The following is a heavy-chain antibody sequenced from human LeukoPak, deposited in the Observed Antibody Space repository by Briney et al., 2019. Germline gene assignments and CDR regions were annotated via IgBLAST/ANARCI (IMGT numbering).Heavy chain of an antibody. V-gene: IGHV3-9*01. CDR2: ISWNSGSI. J-gene: IGHJ4*02. CDR1: GFTFDDYA. D-gene: IGHD3-10*01. CDR3: AKEQDYYGSGSYPPDDY. Sequence: GGSLRLSCAASGFTFDDYAMHWVRQAPGKGLEWVSSISWNSGSIGYADSVKGRFTISRDNSKNTLYLQMNSLRAEDTAVYYCAKEQDYYGSGSYPPDDYWGQGTLVTVSS.